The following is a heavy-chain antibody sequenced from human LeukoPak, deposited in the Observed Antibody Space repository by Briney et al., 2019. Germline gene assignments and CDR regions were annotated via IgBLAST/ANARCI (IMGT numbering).Heavy chain of an antibody. D-gene: IGHD6-19*01. CDR3: ARRIAVTGSFDY. CDR1: GGSFSGYY. CDR2: INHSGST. V-gene: IGHV4-34*01. J-gene: IGHJ4*02. Sequence: SETLPLTCAVYGGSFSGYYWSWIRQPPGKGLEWIGEINHSGSTHYNPSLKSRVTISIITSKNQFSLKLRSVTATDTALYYCARRIAVTGSFDYWGQGTLVTVSS.